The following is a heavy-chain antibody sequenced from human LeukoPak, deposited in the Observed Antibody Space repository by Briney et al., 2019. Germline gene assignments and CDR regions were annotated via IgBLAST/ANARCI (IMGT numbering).Heavy chain of an antibody. J-gene: IGHJ4*02. V-gene: IGHV3-9*01. CDR3: ARDEPPLVQGYYFDS. CDR2: ITWNGGTI. Sequence: GGSLRLSCAASGFSFDDFAMHWVRQAPGKGLEWVSGITWNGGTIDYADSVKGRFTISRDNAKNSLYLQMNSLRAEPTALYYCARDEPPLVQGYYFDSWGQGTLVTVSS. D-gene: IGHD6-13*01. CDR1: GFSFDDFA.